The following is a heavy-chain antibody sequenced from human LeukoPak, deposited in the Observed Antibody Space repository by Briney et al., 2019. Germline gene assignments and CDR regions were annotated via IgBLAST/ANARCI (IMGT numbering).Heavy chain of an antibody. D-gene: IGHD3-10*01. V-gene: IGHV3-30*02. J-gene: IGHJ6*02. CDR1: GFTFSSYG. Sequence: GGSLRLSCAASGFTFSSYGMHWARQAPGKGLEWVAFIRYDGSNKYYADSVKGRFTISRDNSKNTLYLQMNSLRAEDTAVYYCAKSIRDYYGSGRTRYYYYGMDVWGQGTTVTVSS. CDR3: AKSIRDYYGSGRTRYYYYGMDV. CDR2: IRYDGSNK.